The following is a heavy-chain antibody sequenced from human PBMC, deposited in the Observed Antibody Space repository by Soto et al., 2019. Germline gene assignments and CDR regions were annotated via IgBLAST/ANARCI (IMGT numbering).Heavy chain of an antibody. CDR1: GFTFSSYA. CDR3: ARESPAYWYFDL. CDR2: ISYDGSNK. J-gene: IGHJ2*01. V-gene: IGHV3-30-3*01. Sequence: QVQLVESGGGVVQPGRSLRLSCAASGFTFSSYAMHWVRQAPGKGLEWVAVISYDGSNKYYADSVKGRFTISRDNSKNTLYLQMNSLIAEDTAVYYCARESPAYWYFDLWGRGTLVTVSS.